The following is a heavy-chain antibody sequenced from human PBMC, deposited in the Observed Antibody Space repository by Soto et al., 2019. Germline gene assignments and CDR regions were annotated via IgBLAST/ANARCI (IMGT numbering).Heavy chain of an antibody. V-gene: IGHV3-23*01. CDR2: ISGSGKST. D-gene: IGHD3-22*01. CDR3: AKGLDYSDSSVYSSFAY. J-gene: IGHJ4*01. CDR1: GFTFSNYA. Sequence: SGFTFSNYAMSWVRQAPGKGLEWVSGISGSGKSTYYADSVKGRFTISRDNSKNTLYLQMNSLRAEATAVYYCAKGLDYSDSSVYSSFAYGGHGPLVHVSS.